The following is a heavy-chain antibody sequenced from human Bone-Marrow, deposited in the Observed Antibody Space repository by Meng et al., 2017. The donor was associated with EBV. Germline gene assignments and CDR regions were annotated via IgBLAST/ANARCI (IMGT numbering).Heavy chain of an antibody. D-gene: IGHD6-19*01. CDR3: AHRLSSGWYDY. V-gene: IGHV2-5*02. Sequence: TTLKESGPTLVNPTQTLTLTCSFSGFSLSTDGEGVGWIRQPPGKALEWLALIYWDDDKRYSPSLESRLTITKDTSKNQVVLTMTNMDPVDTATYYCAHRLSSGWYDYWGQGTLVTVSS. CDR2: IYWDDDK. J-gene: IGHJ4*02. CDR1: GFSLSTDGEG.